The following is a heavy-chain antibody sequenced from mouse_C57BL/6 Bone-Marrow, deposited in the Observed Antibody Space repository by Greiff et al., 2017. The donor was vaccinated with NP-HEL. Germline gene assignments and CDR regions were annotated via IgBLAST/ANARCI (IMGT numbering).Heavy chain of an antibody. Sequence: QVQLKQSGAELARPGASVKLSCKASGYTFTSYGISWVKQRTGQGLEWIGEIYPRSGNTYYNEKFKGKATLTADTSSSTACMELRSLTSEDSAVYFCARGTMVTTGGYAMDYWGQGTSVTVSS. V-gene: IGHV1-81*01. CDR3: ARGTMVTTGGYAMDY. J-gene: IGHJ4*01. CDR2: IYPRSGNT. D-gene: IGHD2-2*01. CDR1: GYTFTSYG.